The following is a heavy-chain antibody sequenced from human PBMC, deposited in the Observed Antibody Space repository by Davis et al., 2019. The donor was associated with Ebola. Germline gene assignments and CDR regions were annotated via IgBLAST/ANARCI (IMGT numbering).Heavy chain of an antibody. V-gene: IGHV1-2*04. CDR2: INPNSGST. CDR1: GYTFTDYY. J-gene: IGHJ5*02. D-gene: IGHD3-9*01. CDR3: ARGSLVLRYFDWSKSHWFDP. Sequence: ASVKVSCKASGYTFTDYYVHWVRQAPGQGLEWMGWINPNSGSTNFAQKFQGWVTMTRDTSISTAYMELSRLRSDDTAVYYCARGSLVLRYFDWSKSHWFDPWGQGTLVTVSS.